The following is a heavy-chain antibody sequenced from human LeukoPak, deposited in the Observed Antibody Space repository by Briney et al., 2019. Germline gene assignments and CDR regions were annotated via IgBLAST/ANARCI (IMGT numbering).Heavy chain of an antibody. Sequence: PSETLSLTRTVSGGSISSYYWSWIRQPPGKGLEWIGYIYYSGSTNYNPSLKSRVTISVDTSKNQFSLKLSSVTAADTAVYYCARGVYGDHLFDYWGQGTLVTVCS. CDR2: IYYSGST. CDR1: GGSISSYY. J-gene: IGHJ4*02. CDR3: ARGVYGDHLFDY. D-gene: IGHD4-17*01. V-gene: IGHV4-59*01.